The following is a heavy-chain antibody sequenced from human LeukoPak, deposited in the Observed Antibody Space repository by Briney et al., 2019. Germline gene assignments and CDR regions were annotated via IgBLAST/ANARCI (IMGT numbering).Heavy chain of an antibody. V-gene: IGHV4-39*01. CDR3: ATTPALAVAGTLDPKE. J-gene: IGHJ4*02. CDR1: GGSITSSSYY. Sequence: SETLSLTCTVSGGSITSSSYYWGWIRQSPGKGLEWIGSIFYSGSTYYNPSLKSRVTISIDTSENQFSLKLSSVTAADTAVYYCATTPALAVAGTLDPKEWGQGTLVTVSS. D-gene: IGHD6-19*01. CDR2: IFYSGST.